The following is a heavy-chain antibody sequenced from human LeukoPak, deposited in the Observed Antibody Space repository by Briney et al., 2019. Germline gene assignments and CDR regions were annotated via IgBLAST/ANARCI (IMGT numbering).Heavy chain of an antibody. CDR1: GGTFSSYA. CDR3: ARADVWGPRRAFDI. D-gene: IGHD3-16*01. J-gene: IGHJ3*02. V-gene: IGHV1-69*13. Sequence: SVKVSCKASGGTFSSYAISWVRQAPGQGLEWMGGIIPIFGTANYAQKFQGRVTITADESTSTAYMELSSLRSEDTAVYYCARADVWGPRRAFDIWGQGTMVTVSS. CDR2: IIPIFGTA.